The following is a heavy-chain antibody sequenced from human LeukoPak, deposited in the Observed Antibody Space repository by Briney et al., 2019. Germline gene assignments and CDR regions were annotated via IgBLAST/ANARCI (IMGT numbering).Heavy chain of an antibody. Sequence: QPGGSLRLSCAASGLTFSTYVMNWVRQAPGKGLEWVSVIYSGGSTYYADSVKGRFTISRDNSKNTLYLQMNSLRAEDTAVYYCALLPRQWELPGPFDYWGQGTLVTVSS. V-gene: IGHV3-66*01. CDR2: IYSGGST. CDR3: ALLPRQWELPGPFDY. J-gene: IGHJ4*02. CDR1: GLTFSTYV. D-gene: IGHD1-26*01.